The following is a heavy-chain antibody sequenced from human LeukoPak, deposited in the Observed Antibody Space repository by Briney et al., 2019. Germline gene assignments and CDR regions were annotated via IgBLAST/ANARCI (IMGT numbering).Heavy chain of an antibody. J-gene: IGHJ4*02. CDR1: GFTFTTYW. D-gene: IGHD3-10*01. CDR3: AKVANYYYGSESYIDH. Sequence: GGSLRLSCAASGFTFTTYWMGWVRQPPGKGLEWVANIKQDGTEKYYVDSVKGRFTISRDNAKNSLYLQMNSLRVEDTAIYYCAKVANYYYGSESYIDHWGEGTLVTVSS. V-gene: IGHV3-7*01. CDR2: IKQDGTEK.